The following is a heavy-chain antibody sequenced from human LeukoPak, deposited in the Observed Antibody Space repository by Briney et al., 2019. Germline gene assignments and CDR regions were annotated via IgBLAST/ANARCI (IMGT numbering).Heavy chain of an antibody. Sequence: PGGSLRLSCAVSGFTFSSYWMNWVRQAPGKGLEWVASIRQDGNEKSYVDSVKGRFTISRDNTEDSLYLQIDSLRAEDTAMYFCARDGTAPGLYFDLWGQGTLVTVSS. CDR2: IRQDGNEK. CDR1: GFTFSSYW. J-gene: IGHJ4*01. CDR3: ARDGTAPGLYFDL. V-gene: IGHV3-7*01. D-gene: IGHD6-13*01.